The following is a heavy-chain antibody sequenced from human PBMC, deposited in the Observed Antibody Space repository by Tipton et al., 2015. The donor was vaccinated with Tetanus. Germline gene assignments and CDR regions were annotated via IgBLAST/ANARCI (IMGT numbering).Heavy chain of an antibody. J-gene: IGHJ6*02. CDR1: KFSFSRHS. CDR3: ARDQIVEQATRDHDYGVDV. V-gene: IGHV3-21*01. D-gene: IGHD3-22*01. Sequence: SLRLSCAASKFSFSRHSMNWVRQAPGKGLEWVSSTSSGSTYIYYADSVKGRFTISRDNAKNSLYLLMDSLRAEDTAVYYCARDQIVEQATRDHDYGVDVWGQGTTVTVSS. CDR2: TSSGSTYI.